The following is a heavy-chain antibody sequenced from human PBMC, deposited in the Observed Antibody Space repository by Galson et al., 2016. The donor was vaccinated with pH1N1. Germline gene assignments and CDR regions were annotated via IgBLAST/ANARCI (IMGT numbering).Heavy chain of an antibody. CDR2: INPDSGAT. D-gene: IGHD3-16*01. J-gene: IGHJ4*02. Sequence: SVKVSCKASGYTFTAHYVHWVRQAPGQGLEWMGWINPDSGATHYAQNFRGRVTLTRDTSITTVHMELSSLRPDDTALYSCARIARGTSGFDYWGQGTLVTVSS. CDR1: GYTFTAHY. CDR3: ARIARGTSGFDY. V-gene: IGHV1-2*02.